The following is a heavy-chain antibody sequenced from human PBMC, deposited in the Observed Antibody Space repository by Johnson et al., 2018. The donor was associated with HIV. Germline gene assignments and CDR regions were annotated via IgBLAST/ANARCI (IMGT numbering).Heavy chain of an antibody. V-gene: IGHV3-64*04. Sequence: VQLVESGGGVVQPGESLRLSCAPSGFTFSRHPMHWVRQAPGKGLEHVATIASLGDNTYYADSVKGRFTISRDNFKTTLYLQMNSLASEDTAVYYCAKNRDYGDGDGFDVWGQGTMVTVSS. J-gene: IGHJ3*01. CDR3: AKNRDYGDGDGFDV. CDR2: IASLGDNT. CDR1: GFTFSRHP. D-gene: IGHD4-17*01.